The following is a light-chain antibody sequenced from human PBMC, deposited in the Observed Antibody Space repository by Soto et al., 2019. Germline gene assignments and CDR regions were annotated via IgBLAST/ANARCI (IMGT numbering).Light chain of an antibody. J-gene: IGKJ4*01. V-gene: IGKV3-15*01. Sequence: IVMTQSPGTLSLSPGERATLSCRASQSLGTNLGWYQQKPGQAPRLLIYGASTRATAIPARFSGSGSGTEFTLTIASLQSVYVAVYYCQHYADWPLTFGGGTKLEI. CDR3: QHYADWPLT. CDR2: GAS. CDR1: QSLGTN.